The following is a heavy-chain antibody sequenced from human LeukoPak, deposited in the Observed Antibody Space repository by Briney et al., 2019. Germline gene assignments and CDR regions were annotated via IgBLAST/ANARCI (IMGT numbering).Heavy chain of an antibody. V-gene: IGHV4-39*07. Sequence: SETLSLTCTVSGGSISSSSYYWGWIRQPPGKGLEWIGSIYYSGSTDYNPSLKSRVTISVDTSKKQLSLKLSSVTAADTAVYYCARTDQLGEAYDAFDIWGQGTMVTVSS. J-gene: IGHJ3*02. D-gene: IGHD2-2*01. CDR3: ARTDQLGEAYDAFDI. CDR2: IYYSGST. CDR1: GGSISSSSYY.